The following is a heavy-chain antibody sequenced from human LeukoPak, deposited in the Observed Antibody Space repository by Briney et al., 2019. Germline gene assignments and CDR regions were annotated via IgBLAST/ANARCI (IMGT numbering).Heavy chain of an antibody. D-gene: IGHD1-14*01. V-gene: IGHV3-30-3*01. J-gene: IGHJ4*02. CDR2: ISYDGSNK. Sequence: PGGSLRLSCAASGFTFSSYAMHWVRQAPGKGLEWVAVISYDGSNKYYADSVKGRFTISRDNSKNTLYLQMNSLRAEDTAVYYCAKEARHNGGYWGQGTLVTVSS. CDR1: GFTFSSYA. CDR3: AKEARHNGGY.